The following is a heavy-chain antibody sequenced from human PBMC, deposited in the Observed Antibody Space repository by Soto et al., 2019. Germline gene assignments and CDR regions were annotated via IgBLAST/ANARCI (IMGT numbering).Heavy chain of an antibody. CDR3: ARMRAAAGTYYYYGMDV. D-gene: IGHD6-13*01. V-gene: IGHV2-26*01. CDR2: IFSNDEK. CDR1: GFSLRNARMG. J-gene: IGHJ6*02. Sequence: QVTLKESGPVLVKPTETLTLTCTVSGFSLRNARMGVSWIRQPPGKALEWLAHIFSNDEKSYSTSLKSRLTISQDTSKSQVVLTMTNMDPVDTATYYCARMRAAAGTYYYYGMDVWGQGTTVTVSS.